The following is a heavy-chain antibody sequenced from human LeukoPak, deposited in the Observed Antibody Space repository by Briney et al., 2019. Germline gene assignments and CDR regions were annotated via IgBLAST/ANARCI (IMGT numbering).Heavy chain of an antibody. Sequence: SETLSLTCTVSGGSISSSSYYWGWIRQPPGKGLEWIGSIYYSGSTYYNPSLKSRVTISVDTSKNQFSLKLSSVTAADTAVYYCARENRGRSWSRRAPQFDPWGQGTLVTVSS. V-gene: IGHV4-39*07. CDR1: GGSISSSSYY. CDR3: ARENRGRSWSRRAPQFDP. CDR2: IYYSGST. D-gene: IGHD2-15*01. J-gene: IGHJ5*02.